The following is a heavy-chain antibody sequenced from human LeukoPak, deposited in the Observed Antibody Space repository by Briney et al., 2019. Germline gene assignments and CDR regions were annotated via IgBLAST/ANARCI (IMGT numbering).Heavy chain of an antibody. Sequence: SETLSLTCTVSGGSISSYYWSWIRQPPGKGLEWIGYIYYSGITNYNPSLKSRVTISVDTSKNQFSLKLSSVTAADTAVYYCARAGRWEGRPHAFDIWGQGTMVTVSS. CDR2: IYYSGIT. J-gene: IGHJ3*02. CDR3: ARAGRWEGRPHAFDI. D-gene: IGHD1-26*01. CDR1: GGSISSYY. V-gene: IGHV4-59*01.